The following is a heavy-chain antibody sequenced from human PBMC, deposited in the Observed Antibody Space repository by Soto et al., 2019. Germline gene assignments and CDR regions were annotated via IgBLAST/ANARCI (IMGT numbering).Heavy chain of an antibody. Sequence: GSVKVSCKASGYTFTSYGISWVRQAPGQGLEWMGWISAYNGNTNYAQKLQGRVTMTTDTSTSTAYMELRSLRSDDTAVYYCATGIAAAGLYHYYGMDVWGQGTTVTVSS. J-gene: IGHJ6*02. CDR3: ATGIAAAGLYHYYGMDV. CDR2: ISAYNGNT. CDR1: GYTFTSYG. D-gene: IGHD6-13*01. V-gene: IGHV1-18*01.